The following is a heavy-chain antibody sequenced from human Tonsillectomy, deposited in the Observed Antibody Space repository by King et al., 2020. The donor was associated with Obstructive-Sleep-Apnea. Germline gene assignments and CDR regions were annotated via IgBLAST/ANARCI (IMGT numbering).Heavy chain of an antibody. V-gene: IGHV3-48*04. CDR1: GFTFSSYS. CDR2: ISSSSTI. J-gene: IGHJ4*02. D-gene: IGHD6-19*01. CDR3: ASRVYSSGWYRGFEY. Sequence: VQLVESGGGLVQPGGSLRLSCAASGFTFSSYSMHWVRHAPGKGLEWVSYISSSSTIYYADSVKGRFTISRDNAKNSLYLQMNSLRAEDTAVYYWASRVYSSGWYRGFEYWGQGTLVTVSS.